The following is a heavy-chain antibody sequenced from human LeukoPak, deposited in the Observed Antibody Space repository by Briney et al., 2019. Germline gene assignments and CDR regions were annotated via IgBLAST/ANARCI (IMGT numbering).Heavy chain of an antibody. J-gene: IGHJ4*02. D-gene: IGHD3-22*01. CDR2: IYYSGSS. Sequence: PSETLSLTCTVSGYSISSGYYWGWIRQPPGKELQWIGSIYYSGSSYYNPSLKSRVTISVDTSENQFSLKLTSVTAADTAVYYCARIGPDYSDSTPLKDYWGQGTLVTVSS. V-gene: IGHV4-38-2*02. CDR1: GYSISSGYY. CDR3: ARIGPDYSDSTPLKDY.